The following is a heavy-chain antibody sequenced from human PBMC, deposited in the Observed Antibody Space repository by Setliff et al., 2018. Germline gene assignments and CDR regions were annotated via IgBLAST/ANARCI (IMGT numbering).Heavy chain of an antibody. CDR2: IHYSGST. D-gene: IGHD3-10*01. J-gene: IGHJ5*02. CDR1: GGSISTFY. CDR3: ARHKVIKKEFIRLTWFDP. Sequence: SETLSLTCTVSGGSISTFYWSWIRQSPEKGLEWIAYIHYSGSTNQNPSLKSRVTISLDTPKNQFSLKLSYMTAADTAVYYCARHKVIKKEFIRLTWFDPWGQGTPVTVSS. V-gene: IGHV4-59*01.